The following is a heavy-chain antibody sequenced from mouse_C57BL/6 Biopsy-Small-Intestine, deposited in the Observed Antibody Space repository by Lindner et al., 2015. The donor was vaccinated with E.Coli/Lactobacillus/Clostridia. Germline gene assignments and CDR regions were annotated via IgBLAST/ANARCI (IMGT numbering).Heavy chain of an antibody. Sequence: VQLQESGPELVKPGASVKISCKASGYSFTGYYMHWVKQSPEKTLEWIGEINPNTGGTTYNQKFKAKATLTVDKSSSTAYMQLKSLTSEDSAVYYCVRCEGNYVWLAYWGQGTLVTVSA. J-gene: IGHJ3*01. D-gene: IGHD2-1*01. CDR3: VRCEGNYVWLAY. V-gene: IGHV1-42*01. CDR1: GYSFTGYY. CDR2: INPNTGGT.